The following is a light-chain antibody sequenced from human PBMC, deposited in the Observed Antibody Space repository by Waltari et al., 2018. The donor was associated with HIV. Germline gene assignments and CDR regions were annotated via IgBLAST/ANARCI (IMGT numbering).Light chain of an antibody. CDR3: MSYISSATPE. V-gene: IGLV2-14*01. CDR1: SRDLDNFKS. CDR2: EVS. Sequence: QSALTQPASVSGSPGQSITITCTGPSRDLDNFKSVSWYQHHPAKAPKVIIYEVSNRPSGVSYRFSGSKSGHTASLTISGLQAEDEADYFCMSYISSATPEFGGGTKLTVL. J-gene: IGLJ3*02.